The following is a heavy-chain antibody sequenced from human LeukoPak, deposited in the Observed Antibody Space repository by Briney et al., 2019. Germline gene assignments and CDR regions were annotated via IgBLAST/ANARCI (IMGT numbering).Heavy chain of an antibody. CDR2: ISSTNAFI. CDR3: ARAVEPWGGVFGA. CDR1: GFNFNNYT. J-gene: IGHJ4*02. Sequence: GGSLRLSCAASGFNFNNYTMNWVRQAPGKGLEWVSSISSTNAFIHYGDSIKGRFTVSRDNAKASLYLQLTSLRVDDTAIYYCARAVEPWGGVFGAWGQGTLVTVSS. V-gene: IGHV3-21*01. D-gene: IGHD3-16*01.